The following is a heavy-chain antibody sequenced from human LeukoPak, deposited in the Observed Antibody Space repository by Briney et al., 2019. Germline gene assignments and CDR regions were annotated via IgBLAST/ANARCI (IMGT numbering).Heavy chain of an antibody. D-gene: IGHD4-23*01. CDR3: ARDLRGGNGGSDY. Sequence: GASVKVSCKASGYTFTGYYMHWVRQAPGQRLEWMGWINAGNGNTKYSQKFQGRVTITRDTSASTAYMELSSLRSEDTAVYYCARDLRGGNGGSDYWGQGTLVTVSS. V-gene: IGHV1-3*01. CDR2: INAGNGNT. CDR1: GYTFTGYY. J-gene: IGHJ4*02.